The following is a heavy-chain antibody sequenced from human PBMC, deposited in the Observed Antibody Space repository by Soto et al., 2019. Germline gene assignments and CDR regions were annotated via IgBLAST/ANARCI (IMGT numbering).Heavy chain of an antibody. V-gene: IGHV3-72*01. J-gene: IGHJ4*02. D-gene: IGHD2-21*01. Sequence: EVQLVESGGGLAQPGGSLRLSCEVSAFTFSDHFIDWVRQAPGKGLEWVGRSRDKAHSYTTEYAASVKGRFTISRDDSRNSLYLQMNSLKTEDTAVYYCARNLAYGGGYTFDYWGQGTLVTVSS. CDR3: ARNLAYGGGYTFDY. CDR1: AFTFSDHF. CDR2: SRDKAHSYTT.